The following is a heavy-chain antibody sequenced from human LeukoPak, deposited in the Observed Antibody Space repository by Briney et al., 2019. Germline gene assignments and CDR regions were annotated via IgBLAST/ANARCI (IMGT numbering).Heavy chain of an antibody. D-gene: IGHD5-18*01. CDR1: GFIFSNYA. V-gene: IGHV3-30*04. J-gene: IGHJ4*02. Sequence: GRSLGLSCAASGFIFSNYAMHWVRQAPGKGLEWVTIISYDGSNKYYADSVKGRFTISRDNSKNTLYLQMNSLRAEDTAVYYCAKDSSEYSYGTIDYWGQGTLVTVSS. CDR3: AKDSSEYSYGTIDY. CDR2: ISYDGSNK.